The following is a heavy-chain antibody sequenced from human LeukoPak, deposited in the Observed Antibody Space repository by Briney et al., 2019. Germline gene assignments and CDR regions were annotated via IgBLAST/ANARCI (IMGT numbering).Heavy chain of an antibody. D-gene: IGHD2-15*01. CDR2: ISYDGSNK. V-gene: IGHV3-30*04. CDR3: ARARYCSGGSCPNEYFQH. J-gene: IGHJ1*01. CDR1: GFTFSSYA. Sequence: GRSLRLSCAASGFTFSSYAMHWVRQAPGKGLEWVAVISYDGSNKYYADSVKGRFTISRDNSKNTLYLQMNSLRAEDTAVYYCARARYCSGGSCPNEYFQHWGQGTLVTVSS.